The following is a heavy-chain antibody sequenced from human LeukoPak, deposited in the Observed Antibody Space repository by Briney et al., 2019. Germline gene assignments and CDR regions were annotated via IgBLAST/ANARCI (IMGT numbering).Heavy chain of an antibody. CDR3: ARAGRSTSGRSYFFDN. V-gene: IGHV4-59*13. CDR2: VSYSGNT. D-gene: IGHD5-12*01. Sequence: SETLSLTCSVSGGSISGYYWSWIRQPPGKGLEWIAYVSYSGNTNYTPSLKNRVSISVDTSKNRFSLQLRSVTAADTAFYYCARAGRSTSGRSYFFDNWGQGTLVTVS. J-gene: IGHJ4*02. CDR1: GGSISGYY.